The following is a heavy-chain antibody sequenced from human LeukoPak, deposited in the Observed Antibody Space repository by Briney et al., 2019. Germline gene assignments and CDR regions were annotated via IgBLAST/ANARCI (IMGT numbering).Heavy chain of an antibody. CDR3: ARRITMIVVVFNWFDP. Sequence: SETLSLTCTVSGGSISSGGYYWSWIRQPPGKGLEWIGEINHSGSTNYNPSLKSRVTISVDTSRNQFSLKLSSVTAADTAVYYCARRITMIVVVFNWFDPWGQGTLVTVSS. V-gene: IGHV4-39*07. CDR1: GGSISSGGYY. J-gene: IGHJ5*02. D-gene: IGHD3-22*01. CDR2: INHSGST.